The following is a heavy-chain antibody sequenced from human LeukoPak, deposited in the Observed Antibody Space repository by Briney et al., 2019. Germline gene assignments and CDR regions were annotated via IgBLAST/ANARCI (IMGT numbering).Heavy chain of an antibody. D-gene: IGHD1-14*01. Sequence: ASVKVSCKASGYSFTSYDINWVRQATGQGLEWMGWMNPNSGNTGYAQKFQGRVTMTRNNSISTAYMELSSLRSEDTAVYYCARVTHYYGMDVWGQGTTVIVSS. V-gene: IGHV1-8*01. CDR3: ARVTHYYGMDV. J-gene: IGHJ6*02. CDR2: MNPNSGNT. CDR1: GYSFTSYD.